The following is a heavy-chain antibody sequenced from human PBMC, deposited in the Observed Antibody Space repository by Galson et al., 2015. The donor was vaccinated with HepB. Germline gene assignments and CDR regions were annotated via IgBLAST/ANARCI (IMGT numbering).Heavy chain of an antibody. V-gene: IGHV4-59*01. J-gene: IGHJ5*02. CDR3: ARATSSGWSNWFDP. D-gene: IGHD6-19*01. CDR1: GGPISSYY. Sequence: SETLSLTCTVSGGPISSYYWSWIRQPPGKGLEWIGYIYYSGSTNYNPSLKSRVTISVDTSKNQFSLKLSSVTAADTAVYYCARATSSGWSNWFDPWGQGTLVTVSS. CDR2: IYYSGST.